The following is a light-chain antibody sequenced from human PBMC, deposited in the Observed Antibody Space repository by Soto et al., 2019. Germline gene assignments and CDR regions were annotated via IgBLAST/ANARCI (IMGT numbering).Light chain of an antibody. V-gene: IGKV3-20*01. Sequence: EIVLTQSPGSLSLSLGERATLSCRASQSVTNNYLAWYQQKPGQAPRLLIYGASSRATGIPDRFSGSGSGTDFTLTISRLEPEDFAVYYCQQYGSSPGLFTFGPGTKVDIK. CDR3: QQYGSSPGLFT. CDR1: QSVTNNY. CDR2: GAS. J-gene: IGKJ3*01.